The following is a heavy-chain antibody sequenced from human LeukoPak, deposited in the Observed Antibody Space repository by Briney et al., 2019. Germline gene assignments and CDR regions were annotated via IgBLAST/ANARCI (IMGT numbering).Heavy chain of an antibody. CDR3: AREYYDFWSGIDY. Sequence: SETLSLTCTVSGGSISSGDYYWSWIRQPSGKGLEWIGYVYYSGSTYYNPSLKSRVTISVDTSKNQFSLKLSSVTAADTAVYYCAREYYDFWSGIDYWGQGTLVTVSS. V-gene: IGHV4-30-4*08. D-gene: IGHD3-3*01. CDR1: GGSISSGDYY. CDR2: VYYSGST. J-gene: IGHJ4*02.